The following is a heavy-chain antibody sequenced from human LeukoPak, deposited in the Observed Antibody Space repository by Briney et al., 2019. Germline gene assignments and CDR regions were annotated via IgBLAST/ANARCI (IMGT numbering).Heavy chain of an antibody. D-gene: IGHD2-8*02. Sequence: GESLTISCKASGYSFTNYWIAWVRQPPATGLEWMGTIYPGDSEARYSPSFQGQVTLSVDRSITTAYLQWPSLKASDTAIYYCARPYSTGIRDAYDMWGQGTMVIVSS. V-gene: IGHV5-51*01. CDR1: GYSFTNYW. CDR3: ARPYSTGIRDAYDM. J-gene: IGHJ3*02. CDR2: IYPGDSEA.